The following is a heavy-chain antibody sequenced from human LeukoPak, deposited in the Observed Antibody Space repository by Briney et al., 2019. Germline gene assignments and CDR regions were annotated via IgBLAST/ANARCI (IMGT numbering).Heavy chain of an antibody. CDR2: INPNSGGT. J-gene: IGHJ6*02. V-gene: IGHV1-2*02. D-gene: IGHD2-21*01. CDR3: ARALWLDGESYGMDV. Sequence: GASVKVPCKASGYTFTGYYMHWVRQAPGQGLEWMGWINPNSGGTNYAQKFQGRVTMTRDTSISTAYMELSRLRSDDTAVYYCARALWLDGESYGMDVWGQGTTVTVSS. CDR1: GYTFTGYY.